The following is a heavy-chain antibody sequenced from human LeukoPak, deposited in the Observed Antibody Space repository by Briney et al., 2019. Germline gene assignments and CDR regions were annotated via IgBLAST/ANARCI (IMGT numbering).Heavy chain of an antibody. CDR2: INHSGST. CDR1: GGSFSGYY. CDR3: ARGQAYYDILTGSPQNYYYYGMDV. J-gene: IGHJ6*04. V-gene: IGHV4-34*01. D-gene: IGHD3-9*01. Sequence: PSETLSLTCAVYGGSFSGYYWSWIRQPPGKGLEWIREINHSGSTNYNPSLKSRVTISVDTSKNQFSLKLSSVTAADTAVYYCARGQAYYDILTGSPQNYYYYGMDVWGKGTTVTVSS.